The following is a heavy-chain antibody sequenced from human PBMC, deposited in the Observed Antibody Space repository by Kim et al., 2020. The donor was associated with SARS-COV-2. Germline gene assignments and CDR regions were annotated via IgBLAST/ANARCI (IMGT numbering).Heavy chain of an antibody. CDR1: GYSSTNYW. CDR2: IYLSDSDT. D-gene: IGHD3-22*01. CDR3: ACLDSSAWGGENMDV. Sequence: GESLKISCKGSGYSSTNYWIAWVRQMPGKGLEWMGIIYLSDSDTRYSPAFQGQVTISADKSTSTAYLQWGSLKASDTAIYYCACLDSSAWGGENMDVWGQGTTVTVSS. V-gene: IGHV5-51*01. J-gene: IGHJ6*02.